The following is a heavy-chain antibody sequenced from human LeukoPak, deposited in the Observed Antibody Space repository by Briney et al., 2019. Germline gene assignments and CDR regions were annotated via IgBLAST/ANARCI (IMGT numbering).Heavy chain of an antibody. CDR2: ISSSSNYI. V-gene: IGHV3-21*01. Sequence: GGSLRLSCAASGFTFSSYSMNWVRQAPGKGLEWVSSISSSSNYIYYADSVKGRFTISRDNAKNSLYLQMNSLRAEDTAVYYCARDSSSSSWYVPENYYYYYYMDVWGKGTTVTVSS. CDR3: ARDSSSSSWYVPENYYYYYYMDV. D-gene: IGHD6-13*01. CDR1: GFTFSSYS. J-gene: IGHJ6*03.